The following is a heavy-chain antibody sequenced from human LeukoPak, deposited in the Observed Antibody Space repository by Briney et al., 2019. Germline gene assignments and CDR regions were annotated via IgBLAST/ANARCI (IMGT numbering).Heavy chain of an antibody. D-gene: IGHD5-12*01. CDR1: GGTFSSYA. CDR2: IIPIFGTA. Sequence: VASVKVSCKASGGTFSSYAISWVRQAPGQGLEWMGGIIPIFGTANYAQKFQGRVTITADKSTSTAYMELSSLRSEDTAVYYCASIVATSRPDRFRLGYWGQGTLVTVSS. J-gene: IGHJ4*02. V-gene: IGHV1-69*06. CDR3: ASIVATSRPDRFRLGY.